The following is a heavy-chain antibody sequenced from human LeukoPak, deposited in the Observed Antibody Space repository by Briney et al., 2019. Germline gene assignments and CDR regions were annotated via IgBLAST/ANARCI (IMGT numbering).Heavy chain of an antibody. CDR2: ISWNSGSI. CDR3: EKGRSQWPRDYGGATDTDY. Sequence: GGSLRLSCAASGFTFDNYAMHWVRQAPGKGLEWVSGISWNSGSIGYADSVKGRFTISRDNAKNSLYLQMNSLRAEDTALYYCEKGRSQWPRDYGGATDTDYWGQGTLVTVSS. V-gene: IGHV3-9*01. J-gene: IGHJ4*02. CDR1: GFTFDNYA. D-gene: IGHD4-23*01.